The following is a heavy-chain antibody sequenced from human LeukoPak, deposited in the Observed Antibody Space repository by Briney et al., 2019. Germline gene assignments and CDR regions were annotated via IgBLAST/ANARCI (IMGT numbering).Heavy chain of an antibody. Sequence: KVSCKASGGTFSGSAMHWVRQASGKGLEWVGRIRSKANSYATAYAASVKGRFTISRDDSKNTAYLQMNSLKSEDTAVYYCTRHVLLWFGESPNDAFDIWGQGTMVTVSS. CDR1: GGTFSGSA. V-gene: IGHV3-73*01. J-gene: IGHJ3*02. D-gene: IGHD3-10*01. CDR3: TRHVLLWFGESPNDAFDI. CDR2: IRSKANSYAT.